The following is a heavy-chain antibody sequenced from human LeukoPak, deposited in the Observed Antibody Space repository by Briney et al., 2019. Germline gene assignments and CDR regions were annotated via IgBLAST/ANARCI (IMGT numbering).Heavy chain of an antibody. J-gene: IGHJ4*02. D-gene: IGHD6-19*01. CDR3: AKDRDSSGAHFDY. Sequence: GGSLRLSCAASGFTFSNYGMHWVRQAPGKGLEWVAVISYDGSNKYYADSVKGRFTISRDNSKSTLYLQMNSLRAEDTAVYYCAKDRDSSGAHFDYWGQGTLVTVSS. CDR1: GFTFSNYG. CDR2: ISYDGSNK. V-gene: IGHV3-30*18.